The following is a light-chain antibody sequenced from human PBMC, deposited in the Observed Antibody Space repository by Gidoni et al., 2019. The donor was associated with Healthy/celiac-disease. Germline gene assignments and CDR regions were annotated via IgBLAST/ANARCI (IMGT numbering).Light chain of an antibody. CDR2: CAS. V-gene: IGKV3-20*01. CDR3: QQYGSSPRGLT. CDR1: QSVSSSY. J-gene: IGKJ4*01. Sequence: EIVLTQSPGTLSLSPGERATLSCRASQSVSSSYLAWYQQKPGQAPRLLIYCASSRATGIPDRFSGSGSGTDFTLTISRLEPEDFAVYYFQQYGSSPRGLTFGGGTKVEIK.